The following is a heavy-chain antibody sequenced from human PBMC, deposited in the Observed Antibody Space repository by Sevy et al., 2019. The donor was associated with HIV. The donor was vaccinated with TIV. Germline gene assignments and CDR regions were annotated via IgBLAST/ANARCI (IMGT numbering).Heavy chain of an antibody. CDR3: ARPHPRYGDCFDY. CDR1: GYSFTSYW. Sequence: GESLKISCKGSGYSFTSYWIGWVRQMPGKGLEWMGIIYPGDSDTRYSPSFQGQVTISADKSIGTAYLQWSSLKASDTAMYYCARPHPRYGDCFDYWGQGTLVTVSS. D-gene: IGHD4-17*01. V-gene: IGHV5-51*01. CDR2: IYPGDSDT. J-gene: IGHJ4*02.